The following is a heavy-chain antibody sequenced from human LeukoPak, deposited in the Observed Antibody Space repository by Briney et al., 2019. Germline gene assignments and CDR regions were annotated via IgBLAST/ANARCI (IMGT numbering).Heavy chain of an antibody. CDR1: GFTFSSYA. CDR2: ISGSGGST. J-gene: IGHJ6*02. V-gene: IGHV3-23*01. CDR3: AKYSSWYLEGMDV. Sequence: GGSLRLSCAASGFTFSSYAMSWVRQPPGKGLEWVSAISGSGGSTYYADSVKGRFTISRDNSKNTLYLQMNSLRAEDTAVYYCAKYSSWYLEGMDVWGQGTTVTVSS. D-gene: IGHD6-13*01.